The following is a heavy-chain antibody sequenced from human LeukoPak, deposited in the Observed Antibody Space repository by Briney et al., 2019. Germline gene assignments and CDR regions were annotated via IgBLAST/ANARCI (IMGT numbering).Heavy chain of an antibody. CDR1: GYTFTGYY. D-gene: IGHD2-2*01. Sequence: SVKVSCKASGYTFTGYYMHWVRQAPGQGLEWLGGIIPIFGTANYAQKFQGRVTITADESTSTAYMELSSLRSEDTAVYYCARDSANAMRYFDLWGRGTLVTVSS. CDR2: IIPIFGTA. CDR3: ARDSANAMRYFDL. V-gene: IGHV1-69*13. J-gene: IGHJ2*01.